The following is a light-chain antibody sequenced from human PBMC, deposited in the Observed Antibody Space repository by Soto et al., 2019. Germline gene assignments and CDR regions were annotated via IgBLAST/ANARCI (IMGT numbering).Light chain of an antibody. CDR3: GDYET. V-gene: IGKV3-20*01. CDR1: QSVSNK. CDR2: ATS. Sequence: EIVLTQSPANLSVSPGETVSLSCRASQSVSNKLAWFQQKPGQAPRLLLSATSSRATGVRDRFTGSESGTEFTISNSRLEPEDFTVYYCGDYETFGQGTKVDIK. J-gene: IGKJ1*01.